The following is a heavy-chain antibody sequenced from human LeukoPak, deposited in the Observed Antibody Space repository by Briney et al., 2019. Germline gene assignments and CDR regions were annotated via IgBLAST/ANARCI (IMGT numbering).Heavy chain of an antibody. CDR1: GFTFSSYA. V-gene: IGHV3-23*01. Sequence: GGSLRLSCAASGFTFSSYAMSWVRQAPGKGLEWVSAISGSGGSTYYADSVKGRFTISRDNSKSTLYLQMNSLRAEDTAVYYCAKVANSYYYDSSGSSFDFWGQGTLVTVSS. CDR3: AKVANSYYYDSSGSSFDF. D-gene: IGHD3-22*01. CDR2: ISGSGGST. J-gene: IGHJ4*02.